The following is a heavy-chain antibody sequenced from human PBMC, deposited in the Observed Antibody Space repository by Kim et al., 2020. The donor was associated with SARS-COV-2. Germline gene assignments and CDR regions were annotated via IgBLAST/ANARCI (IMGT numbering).Heavy chain of an antibody. Sequence: SVKVSCKASGGTFSSYAISWVRQAPGQGLEWMGGIIPIFGTANYAQKFQGRVTITADESTSTAYMELSSLRSEDTAVYYCARDKGIVGATKLYYWGQGTLVTVSS. J-gene: IGHJ4*02. CDR1: GGTFSSYA. V-gene: IGHV1-69*13. CDR3: ARDKGIVGATKLYY. CDR2: IIPIFGTA. D-gene: IGHD1-26*01.